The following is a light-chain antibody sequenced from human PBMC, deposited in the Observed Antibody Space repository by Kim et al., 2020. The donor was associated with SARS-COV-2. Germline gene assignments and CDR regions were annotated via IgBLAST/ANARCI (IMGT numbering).Light chain of an antibody. CDR2: RNN. CDR1: SNNVGNQG. J-gene: IGLJ3*02. CDR3: SAWDSSLSAWV. V-gene: IGLV10-54*01. Sequence: QAGLTQPPSVSKGLRQTATLTCTGNSNNVGNQGAAWLQQHQRHPPKLLSYRNNNRPSGISERLSASRSGNTASMTITGLQPEDEADYYCSAWDSSLSAWVFGGGTKLTFL.